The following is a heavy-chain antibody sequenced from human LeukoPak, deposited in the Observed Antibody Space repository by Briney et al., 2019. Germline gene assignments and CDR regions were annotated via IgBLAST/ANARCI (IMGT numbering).Heavy chain of an antibody. CDR2: MNPNSGNT. CDR1: GYTFTSYD. J-gene: IGHJ6*02. V-gene: IGHV1-8*01. Sequence: ASVKVSCKASGYTFTSYDINWVRQATGQGLEWMGWMNPNSGNTGYAQKFQGRVTMTRNTSISTAYMGLSSLRSEDTAVYYCARTDSSGPLSVYYYYGMDVWGQGTTVTVSS. CDR3: ARTDSSGPLSVYYYYGMDV. D-gene: IGHD3-22*01.